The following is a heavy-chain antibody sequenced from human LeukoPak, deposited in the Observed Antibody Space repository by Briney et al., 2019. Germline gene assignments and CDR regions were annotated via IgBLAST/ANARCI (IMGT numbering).Heavy chain of an antibody. J-gene: IGHJ4*02. D-gene: IGHD2-15*01. CDR1: GDSISSSDYF. V-gene: IGHV4-39*07. CDR3: ARGYCSGGSCFSGGYFDY. CDR2: IFYSGST. Sequence: SETLSLTCTVSGDSISSSDYFWGYIRQPPGKGLEWIGTIFYSGSTHYNPSLKSRVTVSVDTSKNHFSLKLNSVTAADTAVYYCARGYCSGGSCFSGGYFDYWGQGTLVTVSS.